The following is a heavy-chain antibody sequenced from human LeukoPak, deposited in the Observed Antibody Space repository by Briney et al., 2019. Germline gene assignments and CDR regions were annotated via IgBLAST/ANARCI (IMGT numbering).Heavy chain of an antibody. Sequence: ASVKVSCKASGYTFTSYGVSWVRQAPGQGLEWMGWISAYNGNTNYAQKLQGRVTMTTDTSTSTAYMDLRSLRSDDTAVYYCASSHCGGDCYGALDYWGQGTLVTVSS. D-gene: IGHD2-21*02. CDR3: ASSHCGGDCYGALDY. V-gene: IGHV1-18*01. J-gene: IGHJ4*02. CDR1: GYTFTSYG. CDR2: ISAYNGNT.